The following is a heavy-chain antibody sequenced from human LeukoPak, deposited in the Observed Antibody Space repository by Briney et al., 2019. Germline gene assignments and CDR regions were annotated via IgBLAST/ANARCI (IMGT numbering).Heavy chain of an antibody. D-gene: IGHD4-17*01. J-gene: IGHJ6*03. CDR1: EFSVGSNY. CDR3: ARELTHPRTTVTTLYYYYYMDV. CDR2: IYSGGST. V-gene: IGHV3-66*01. Sequence: GGSLRLSCAASEFSVGSNYMTWVRQAPGKGLEWVSLIYSGGSTYYADSVKGRFTISRDNSKNTLYLQMNSLRAEDTAVYYCARELTHPRTTVTTLYYYYYMDVWGKGTTVTVSS.